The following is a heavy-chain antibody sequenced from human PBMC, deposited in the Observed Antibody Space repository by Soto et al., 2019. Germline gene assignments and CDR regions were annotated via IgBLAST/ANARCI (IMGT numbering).Heavy chain of an antibody. CDR2: IYYSGST. J-gene: IGHJ4*02. D-gene: IGHD3-10*01. V-gene: IGHV4-31*03. Sequence: SETLSLTCTVSGGSVSSGSDYGSWIRQHPGKGLEWIGYIYYSGSTYYNPSLKSRVTISVDTSKNQFSLKLSSVTAADTAVYYCARRYGNSDYWGQGTLVTVSS. CDR1: GGSVSSGSDY. CDR3: ARRYGNSDY.